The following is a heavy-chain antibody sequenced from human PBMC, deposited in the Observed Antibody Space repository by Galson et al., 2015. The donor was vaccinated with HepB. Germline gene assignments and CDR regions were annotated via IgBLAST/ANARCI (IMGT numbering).Heavy chain of an antibody. Sequence: SLRLSCAASGFTFSSYAMSWVRQAPGKGLEWVSAISGSGGSTYYADSVKGRFTISRDNSKNTLYLQMNSLRDEDTALYYCAKDTRSNWFSSFDHWGQGALVTVSS. CDR3: AKDTRSNWFSSFDH. J-gene: IGHJ4*02. D-gene: IGHD1-20*01. CDR2: ISGSGGST. CDR1: GFTFSSYA. V-gene: IGHV3-23*01.